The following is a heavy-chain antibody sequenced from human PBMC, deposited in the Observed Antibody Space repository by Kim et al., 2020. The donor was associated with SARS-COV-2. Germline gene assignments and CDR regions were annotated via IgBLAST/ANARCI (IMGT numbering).Heavy chain of an antibody. Sequence: GGSLRLSCAASGFPFSNYAMHWVRQAPGKGLEWVAVVSYDGSDKKYADSVKGRFTISRDDSKNTLYLQMNSLRAEDTALYYCARDTRYCSGSNCYSPGYFDYWGQGTLVTVSS. CDR2: VSYDGSDK. V-gene: IGHV3-30*04. CDR1: GFPFSNYA. D-gene: IGHD2-15*01. CDR3: ARDTRYCSGSNCYSPGYFDY. J-gene: IGHJ4*02.